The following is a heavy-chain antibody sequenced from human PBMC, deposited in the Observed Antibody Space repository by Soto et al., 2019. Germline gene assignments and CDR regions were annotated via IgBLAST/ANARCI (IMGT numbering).Heavy chain of an antibody. J-gene: IGHJ6*02. V-gene: IGHV3-15*01. CDR3: TTDPAEPYYYYGMDV. CDR2: IKSKTDGGTT. Sequence: GGSLRLSCAASGFTFSNAWMSWVRQAPGKGLEWVGRIKSKTDGGTTDYAAPVKGRFTISRDDSKNTLYLQMNSLKTEDTAVYYCTTDPAEPYYYYGMDVWGQGTTVTVSS. CDR1: GFTFSNAW.